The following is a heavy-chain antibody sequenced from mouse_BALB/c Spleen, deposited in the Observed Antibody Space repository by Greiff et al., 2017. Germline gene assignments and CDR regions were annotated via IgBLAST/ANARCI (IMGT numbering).Heavy chain of an antibody. V-gene: IGHV1-54*03. CDR2: INPGSGGT. D-gene: IGHD2-10*02. CDR3: ARREYGNFDY. J-gene: IGHJ2*01. Sequence: VKLMESGAELVRPGTSVKVSCKASGYAFTNYLIEWVKQRPGQGLEWIGVINPGSGGTNYNEKFKGKATLTADKSSSTAYMQLSSLTSDDSAVYFCARREYGNFDYWGQGTTLTVSS. CDR1: GYAFTNYL.